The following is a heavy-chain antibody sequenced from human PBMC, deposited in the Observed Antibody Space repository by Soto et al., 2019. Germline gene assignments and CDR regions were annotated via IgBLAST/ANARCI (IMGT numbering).Heavy chain of an antibody. CDR2: IYYSGST. Sequence: SETLSLTCTVSGGSISSYYWSWIRQPPGKGLEWIGYIYYSGSTNYNPSLKSRVTISVDTSKNQFSLKLSSVTAADTAVYYCARSRGYSYGYDNWGQGTLVTVSS. V-gene: IGHV4-59*01. CDR3: ARSRGYSYGYDN. J-gene: IGHJ4*02. D-gene: IGHD5-18*01. CDR1: GGSISSYY.